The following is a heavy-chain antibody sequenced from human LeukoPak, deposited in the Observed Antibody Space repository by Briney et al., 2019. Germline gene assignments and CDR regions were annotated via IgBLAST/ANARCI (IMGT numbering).Heavy chain of an antibody. CDR2: ISGSGDYT. V-gene: IGHV3-23*01. CDR3: AKVTYGSGTYGAFDP. J-gene: IGHJ5*02. Sequence: GGTLRLSCAASGFTFSSHGMSWVRQAPGKGLEWVSTISGSGDYTYYADSVKGRLTISRDNSKNTLYLQMNSLRAEDTAVYYCAKVTYGSGTYGAFDPWGQGTLVTVSS. D-gene: IGHD3-10*01. CDR1: GFTFSSHG.